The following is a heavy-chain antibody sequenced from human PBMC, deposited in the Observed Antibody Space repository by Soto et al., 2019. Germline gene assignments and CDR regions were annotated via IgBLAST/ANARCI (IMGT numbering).Heavy chain of an antibody. J-gene: IGHJ3*02. CDR3: AKDIVVVPAAESAFDI. D-gene: IGHD2-2*01. Sequence: GGSLRLSCAASGFTFDDYAMHWVRQAPGKGLEWVSGISWNSGSIGYADSVKGRFTISRDNAKNSLYLQMNSLRAEDTALYYCAKDIVVVPAAESAFDIWGQGTMVTVSS. V-gene: IGHV3-9*01. CDR2: ISWNSGSI. CDR1: GFTFDDYA.